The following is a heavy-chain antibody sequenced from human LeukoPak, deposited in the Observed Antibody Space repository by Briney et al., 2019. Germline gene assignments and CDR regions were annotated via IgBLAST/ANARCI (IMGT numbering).Heavy chain of an antibody. J-gene: IGHJ4*02. CDR2: IYHSGST. D-gene: IGHD3-22*01. CDR1: GGSISSGGYS. V-gene: IGHV4-30-2*01. Sequence: SQTLSLTCAVSGGSISSGGYSWSWIRQPPGEGLEWIGYIYHSGSTYYNPSLKSRVTISVDRSKNQFSLKLSSVTAADTAVYYCASGDYYDSSGYYDYWGQGTLVTVSS. CDR3: ASGDYYDSSGYYDY.